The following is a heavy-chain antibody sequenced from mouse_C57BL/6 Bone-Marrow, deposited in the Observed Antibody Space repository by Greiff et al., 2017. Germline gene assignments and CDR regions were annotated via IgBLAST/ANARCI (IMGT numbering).Heavy chain of an antibody. CDR2: ISNLEYSI. J-gene: IGHJ4*01. CDR1: GFTFSDYG. Sequence: EVMLVESGGGLVQPGGSLKLSCAASGFTFSDYGMAWVRQAPRKGPEWVAFISNLEYSIYYADTVTGRFTISRENAKNTLYLEMSSLRSEDTAMYYCARGYYAMDYWGQGTSVTVSS. V-gene: IGHV5-15*01. CDR3: ARGYYAMDY.